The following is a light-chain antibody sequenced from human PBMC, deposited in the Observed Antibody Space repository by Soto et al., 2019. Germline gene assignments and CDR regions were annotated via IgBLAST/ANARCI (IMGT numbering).Light chain of an antibody. Sequence: QSALTQPASVSGSPGQSITISCTGTSSDVGSYNLVSWYQQHPDKAPKLMISEGNKRPSGVSNRFSGSKSGNTVSLTISGLQAEDEADYYCCSYAGSNTYVFGTGTKLTVL. CDR2: EGN. CDR3: CSYAGSNTYV. V-gene: IGLV2-23*01. CDR1: SSDVGSYNL. J-gene: IGLJ1*01.